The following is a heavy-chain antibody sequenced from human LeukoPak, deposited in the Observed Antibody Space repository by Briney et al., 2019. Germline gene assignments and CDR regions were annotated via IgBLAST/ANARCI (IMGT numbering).Heavy chain of an antibody. CDR1: GLTFSSYG. CDR3: ARDRDPIVVITSAFHI. V-gene: IGHV3-33*01. Sequence: GGSLRLSCTASGLTFSSYGMHWVRQAAGKGLEWGGVMWFDVGNKYYADSVKGRFTISRDNYQNTLYLQMNSLRAEDTAVYYCARDRDPIVVITSAFHIWGQGTMVTVSS. CDR2: MWFDVGNK. D-gene: IGHD3-22*01. J-gene: IGHJ3*02.